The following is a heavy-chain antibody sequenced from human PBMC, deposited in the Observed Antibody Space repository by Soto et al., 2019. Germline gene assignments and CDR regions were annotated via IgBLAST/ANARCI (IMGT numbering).Heavy chain of an antibody. CDR2: IYSGGST. J-gene: IGHJ6*02. CDR1: GFTVSSNY. V-gene: IGHV3-53*01. Sequence: GGSLRLSCAASGFTVSSNYMSWVRQAPGKGLEWVSVIYSGGSTYYADSVKGRFTISRDNSKNTLYLQMNSLGAEDTAVYHCARARGSSWYGGGYYYYGMDVWGQGTTVTVSS. D-gene: IGHD6-13*01. CDR3: ARARGSSWYGGGYYYYGMDV.